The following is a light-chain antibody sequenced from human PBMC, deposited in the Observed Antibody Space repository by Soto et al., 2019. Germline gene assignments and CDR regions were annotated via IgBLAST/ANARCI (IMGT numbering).Light chain of an antibody. CDR3: NSYTSSGTYV. V-gene: IGLV2-18*02. CDR1: SSDVGSYNR. J-gene: IGLJ1*01. CDR2: EVS. Sequence: QSALTQPPSVSGSPGQSVTISCTGTSSDVGSYNRVSWYQQPPGTAPKLMIYEVSNRPSGVPDRFSGSKSGNTASLTISGLQAEDEADYYFNSYTSSGTYVFGTGTKLTVL.